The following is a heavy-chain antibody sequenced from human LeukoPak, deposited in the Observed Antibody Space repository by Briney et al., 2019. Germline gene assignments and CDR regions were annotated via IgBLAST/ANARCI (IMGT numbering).Heavy chain of an antibody. CDR3: AKSPGSWKFDD. CDR1: GFTFSTCG. V-gene: IGHV3-30*02. Sequence: GGSQSLSCAASGFTFSTCGMHWVRQAPGKGLEWVAFVRYHGSDKYYADSVKGRFTISRDNSKNTLYLQMNSLRAEDTAVYYCAKSPGSWKFDDWGQGTLVTVSS. J-gene: IGHJ4*02. D-gene: IGHD6-13*01. CDR2: VRYHGSDK.